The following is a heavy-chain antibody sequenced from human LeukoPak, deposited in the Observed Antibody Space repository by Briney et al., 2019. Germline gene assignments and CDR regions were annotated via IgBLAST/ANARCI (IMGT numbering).Heavy chain of an antibody. Sequence: GGSLRLSCAASGFTFSSYAMNWVRQAPGKGLEWVSAISGSGGSTYYADSVKGQFTISRDKSKNTLYLQMNSLRAEDTAVYYCAKDQAGSDVRWNFDYWGQGTLVTVSS. CDR2: ISGSGGST. CDR1: GFTFSSYA. J-gene: IGHJ4*02. D-gene: IGHD1-26*01. V-gene: IGHV3-23*01. CDR3: AKDQAGSDVRWNFDY.